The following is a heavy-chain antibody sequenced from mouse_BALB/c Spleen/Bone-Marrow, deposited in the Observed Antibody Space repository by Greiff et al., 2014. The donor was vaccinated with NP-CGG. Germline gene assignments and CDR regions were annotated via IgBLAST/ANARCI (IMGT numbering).Heavy chain of an antibody. J-gene: IGHJ1*01. CDR3: TRTFWSFDV. Sequence: EVQLQQSGAELVKPGASVKLSCTASGFNIKDTYIHWVKQRPEQGLEWIGRIDPAIGDTKYDPNFQGKATITADTSSNTAYLQLSSLTSEDTAVYYCTRTFWSFDVWGAGTTVTVSS. V-gene: IGHV14-3*02. CDR2: IDPAIGDT. CDR1: GFNIKDTY.